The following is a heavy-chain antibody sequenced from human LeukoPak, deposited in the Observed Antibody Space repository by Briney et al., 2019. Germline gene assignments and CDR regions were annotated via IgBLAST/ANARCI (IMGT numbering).Heavy chain of an antibody. CDR2: VRGNGGDT. J-gene: IGHJ4*02. CDR1: GFTFSSYT. D-gene: IGHD2-21*02. Sequence: PGGSLRLSCAASGFTFSSYTMTWVRQAPGEGLEWVSRVRGNGGDTSYADSVKGRFTISRDNSKNTLYLQMSSLRAEDTAVYYCAKGAGMYVTAPDYWGQGTLVTVSS. V-gene: IGHV3-23*01. CDR3: AKGAGMYVTAPDY.